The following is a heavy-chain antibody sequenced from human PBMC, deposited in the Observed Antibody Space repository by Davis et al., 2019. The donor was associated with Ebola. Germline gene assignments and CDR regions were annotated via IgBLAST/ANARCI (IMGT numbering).Heavy chain of an antibody. Sequence: SGPTLVKPTQTLTLTCSYSGFSLSTTGLGVGWIRQPPGKALEWLALIYWDDDKRYSPSLRTRLTITKDPSKDQVVLTMTNMDPVDTATYYCAHKSLPAAFFDSWGQGVLVTVS. V-gene: IGHV2-5*02. J-gene: IGHJ4*02. CDR1: GFSLSTTGLG. D-gene: IGHD2-2*01. CDR3: AHKSLPAAFFDS. CDR2: IYWDDDK.